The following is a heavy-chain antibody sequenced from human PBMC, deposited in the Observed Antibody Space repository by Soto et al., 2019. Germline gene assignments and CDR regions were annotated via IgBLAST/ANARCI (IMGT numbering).Heavy chain of an antibody. CDR3: ARDRAYTREY. CDR2: ISTAHADI. J-gene: IGHJ4*02. CDR1: GYTFTDYG. D-gene: IGHD3-10*01. V-gene: IGHV1-18*01. Sequence: QVQLIQSGPEVRKPGASVKVSCKTSGYTFTDYGISWVRQAPGQGLEWMGWISTAHADIGYAQKFQGRVTMTTDTSTSTSFMELRSLRSDDTATYCARDRAYTREYWGQGTQVTVSS.